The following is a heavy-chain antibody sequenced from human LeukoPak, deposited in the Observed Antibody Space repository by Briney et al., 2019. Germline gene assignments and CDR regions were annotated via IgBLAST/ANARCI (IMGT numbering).Heavy chain of an antibody. V-gene: IGHV1-2*02. D-gene: IGHD6-19*01. Sequence: ASVKVSCKASGYTFTDYYMHWVRQAPGQGFEWLGWINPNSGDTNYPEKFRGRVTKTCDTSITTAYMELSRLTSDDTAVYYCARNLYTPSGWTDVFEIWGQGTMVTVAS. CDR3: ARNLYTPSGWTDVFEI. CDR1: GYTFTDYY. J-gene: IGHJ3*02. CDR2: INPNSGDT.